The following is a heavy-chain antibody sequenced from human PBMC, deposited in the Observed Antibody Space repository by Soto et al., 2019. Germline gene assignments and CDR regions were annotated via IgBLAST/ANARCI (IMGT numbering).Heavy chain of an antibody. Sequence: VQLVESGGGEVQPGRSLRLSCAAYGFTYTDFALHWVRQAPGKGLEWVAIISYDGSDKYYADSVKGRFAISRDNPKNTLYLEMNCLSPEDTAVYFCARRAWDSYYAIDVWGQGTTVTVFS. CDR1: GFTYTDFA. V-gene: IGHV3-30*09. CDR3: ARRAWDSYYAIDV. CDR2: ISYDGSDK. J-gene: IGHJ6*02. D-gene: IGHD3-22*01.